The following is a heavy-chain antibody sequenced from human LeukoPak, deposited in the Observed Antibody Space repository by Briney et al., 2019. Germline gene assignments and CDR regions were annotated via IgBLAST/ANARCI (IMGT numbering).Heavy chain of an antibody. J-gene: IGHJ6*03. CDR1: RFTFSDYR. D-gene: IGHD3-10*01. CDR2: ISNDLTTI. Sequence: AGGSLRLSCVASRFTFSDYRMTWVRQAPGKGLEWIAYISNDLTTIHYAASVKGRFTISRDNARNSLYLQLDSLRAEDTAVYYCARSFHYYYMDVWGKGTTVTVSS. V-gene: IGHV3-48*04. CDR3: ARSFHYYYMDV.